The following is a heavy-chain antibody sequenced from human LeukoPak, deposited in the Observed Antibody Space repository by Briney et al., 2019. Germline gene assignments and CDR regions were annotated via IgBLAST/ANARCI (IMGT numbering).Heavy chain of an antibody. Sequence: GGSLRLSCAASGFTVITNDMTWVRQAPGKGLEWVLVLYSDGNTKYADSVQGRFTISRDNSKNTLYLEMNSLSPDDTAVYYCARGVEPLAANTLAYWGQGTLVAVSS. V-gene: IGHV3-53*01. D-gene: IGHD1-14*01. CDR2: LYSDGNT. CDR3: ARGVEPLAANTLAY. CDR1: GFTVITND. J-gene: IGHJ4*02.